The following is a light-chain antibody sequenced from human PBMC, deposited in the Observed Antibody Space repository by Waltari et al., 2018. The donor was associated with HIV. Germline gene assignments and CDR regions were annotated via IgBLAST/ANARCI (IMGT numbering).Light chain of an antibody. CDR3: QQYTTFPWT. J-gene: IGKJ1*01. Sequence: DIQMTQSPSTLSASSGDRVTINCRASQNVSSWLAWYQQKSGKAPKLLIYKASALEFGVPSRFSGSGSGADFTLVISSLQPDDFATYYCQQYTTFPWTFGQWTKVEIK. V-gene: IGKV1-5*03. CDR1: QNVSSW. CDR2: KAS.